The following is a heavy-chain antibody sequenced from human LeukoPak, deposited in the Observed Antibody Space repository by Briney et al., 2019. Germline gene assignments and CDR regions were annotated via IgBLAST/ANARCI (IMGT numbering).Heavy chain of an antibody. Sequence: ASVKVSCKASGYTFTGYYMHWVRQAPGQGLEWMGWINPNSGGTNYAQKFQGRVTMTRDTSISTAYMELSRLRSDDTAVYYCAEMGGYSGSYFDYWGQGTLVTVSS. CDR3: AEMGGYSGSYFDY. CDR2: INPNSGGT. CDR1: GYTFTGYY. D-gene: IGHD1-26*01. V-gene: IGHV1-2*02. J-gene: IGHJ4*02.